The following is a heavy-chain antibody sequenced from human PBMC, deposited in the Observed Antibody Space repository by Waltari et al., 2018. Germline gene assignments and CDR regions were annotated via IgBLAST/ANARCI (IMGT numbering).Heavy chain of an antibody. D-gene: IGHD3-3*01. CDR2: IYYSGST. CDR1: GGSISSGGYN. CDR3: ARSNYGVTIFPYYMDV. J-gene: IGHJ6*03. Sequence: QVQLQESGPGLVKPSQTLSLTCTVSGGSISSGGYNWSWIRQHPGKGLEWIGYIYYSGSTYYNPSLKSRVTISVDTSKNQFSLKLSSVTAADTAVYYCARSNYGVTIFPYYMDVWGKGTTVTVSS. V-gene: IGHV4-31*03.